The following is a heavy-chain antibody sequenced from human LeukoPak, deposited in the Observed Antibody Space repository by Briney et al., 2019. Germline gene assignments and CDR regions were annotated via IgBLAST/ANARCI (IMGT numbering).Heavy chain of an antibody. D-gene: IGHD4-17*01. V-gene: IGHV3-23*01. CDR1: GFTFSSYA. CDR2: ISGSGGST. CDR3: ARARYYGDSYVDY. J-gene: IGHJ4*02. Sequence: PGGSLRPSCAASGFTFSSYAMSWLRQAPGKGLEWVSAISGSGGSTYYADSVKGRFTISRDNSKNTLYLQMNSLRAEDTAVYYCARARYYGDSYVDYWGQGTLVTVSS.